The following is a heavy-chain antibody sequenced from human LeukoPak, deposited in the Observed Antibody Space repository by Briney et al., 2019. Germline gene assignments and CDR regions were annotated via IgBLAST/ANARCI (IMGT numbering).Heavy chain of an antibody. Sequence: GGSLRLSCAASGFTFSSYSMNWVRQAPGKGLEWVSYISSSSSTIYYADSVKGRFTISRDNAKNSLYLQMNSLRAEDTAVYYCAKILAQNYYYYMDVWGKGTTVTVSS. J-gene: IGHJ6*03. CDR2: ISSSSSTI. CDR1: GFTFSSYS. CDR3: AKILAQNYYYYMDV. V-gene: IGHV3-48*04.